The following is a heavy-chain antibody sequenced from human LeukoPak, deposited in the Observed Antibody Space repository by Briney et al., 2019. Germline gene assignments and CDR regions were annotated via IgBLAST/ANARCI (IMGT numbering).Heavy chain of an antibody. CDR3: ARDRYYDSGSYYN. J-gene: IGHJ4*02. CDR2: VFTRGTT. Sequence: SETLSLTCTVPGGSISSGSYYWNWIRQPAGKRLEWLGHVFTRGTTNYNASLEGRLTISLDTSKNQFSLKLSSVTAADTAVYYCARDRYYDSGSYYNWGQGTLVTVSS. CDR1: GGSISSGSYY. D-gene: IGHD3-10*01. V-gene: IGHV4-61*09.